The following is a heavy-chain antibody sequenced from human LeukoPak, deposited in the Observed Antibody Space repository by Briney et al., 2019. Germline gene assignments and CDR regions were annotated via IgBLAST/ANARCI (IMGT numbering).Heavy chain of an antibody. CDR2: IYYSGST. CDR3: ARFLVGATLFDP. V-gene: IGHV4-39*01. CDR1: GGSISSYY. J-gene: IGHJ5*02. Sequence: SETLSLTCTVSGGSISSYYWSWIRQPPGKGLEWIGSIYYSGSTYYNPSLKSRVTISVDTSKNQFSLKLSSVTAADTAVYYCARFLVGATLFDPWGQGTLVTVSS. D-gene: IGHD1-26*01.